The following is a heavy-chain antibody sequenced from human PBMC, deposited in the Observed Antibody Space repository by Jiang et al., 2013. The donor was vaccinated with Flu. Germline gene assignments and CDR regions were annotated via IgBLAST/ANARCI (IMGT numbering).Heavy chain of an antibody. J-gene: IGHJ5*02. CDR3: ARDARSNWFDP. Sequence: MHWVRQAPGQGLEWMGIINPSGGSTSYAQKFQGRVTMTRDTSTSTVYMELSSLRSEDTAVYYCARDARSNWFDPWGQGTLVTVSS. V-gene: IGHV1-46*01. CDR2: INPSGGST.